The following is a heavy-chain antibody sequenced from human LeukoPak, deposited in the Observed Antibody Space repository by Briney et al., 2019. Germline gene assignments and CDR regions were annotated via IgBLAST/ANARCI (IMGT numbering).Heavy chain of an antibody. J-gene: IGHJ5*02. CDR3: ACRRGYCSGGSCYRGRFDP. D-gene: IGHD2-15*01. CDR2: INHSGST. V-gene: IGHV4-34*01. CDR1: GGSFSGYY. Sequence: SETLSLTCAVYGGSFSGYYWSWIRQPPGTGLEWIGEINHSGSTNYNPSLKSRVTISVDTSKNQFSLKLSSVTAADTAVYYCACRRGYCSGGSCYRGRFDPWGQGTLVTVSS.